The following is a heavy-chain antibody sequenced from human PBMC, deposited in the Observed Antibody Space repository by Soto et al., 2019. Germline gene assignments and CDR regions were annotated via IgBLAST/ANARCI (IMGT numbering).Heavy chain of an antibody. CDR3: ATYYCAREGSSGWPFDY. J-gene: IGHJ4*02. Sequence: QVQLVQSGAEVKKPGASVKVSCKTSGFTFTSYCMHWVRQATGQGLEWMGIINPSGGGTSYAQKFQGRVTMTRDTSTSTAYMEMSSLRYEDTAMYYCATYYCAREGSSGWPFDYWGQGTLVTVPS. CDR1: GFTFTSYC. CDR2: INPSGGGT. D-gene: IGHD6-19*01. V-gene: IGHV1-46*01.